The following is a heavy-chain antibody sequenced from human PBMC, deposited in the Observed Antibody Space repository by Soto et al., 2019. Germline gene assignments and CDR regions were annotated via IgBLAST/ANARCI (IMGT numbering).Heavy chain of an antibody. D-gene: IGHD3-10*01. V-gene: IGHV5-51*01. CDR2: IYPGNSDT. CDR1: GYSFTNYW. CDR3: ARQDFYGAGIFYFFAMDV. Sequence: GESLKISCKASGYSFTNYWIVWVRQMPGKGLEWMGIIYPGNSDTRYSPSFQGQVTISADKSISTAYLQWSSLKASDTAMYYCARQDFYGAGIFYFFAMDVWGQGTTVTVS. J-gene: IGHJ6*02.